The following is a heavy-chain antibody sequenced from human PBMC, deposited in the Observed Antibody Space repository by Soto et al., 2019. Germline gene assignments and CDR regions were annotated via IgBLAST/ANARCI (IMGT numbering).Heavy chain of an antibody. D-gene: IGHD4-4*01. CDR3: ASTFYYYPGRDDYNYMVY. J-gene: IGHJ4*02. CDR1: GYTFTSYG. V-gene: IGHV1-18*01. CDR2: ISAYNGNT. Sequence: GASVKVSCKASGYTFTSYGISWVRQAPGQGLEWMGWISAYNGNTNYAQKLQGRVTMTTDTSTSTAYMELRSLRSDDTAVYYCASTFYYYPGRDDYNYMVYWGQGTLVTVSS.